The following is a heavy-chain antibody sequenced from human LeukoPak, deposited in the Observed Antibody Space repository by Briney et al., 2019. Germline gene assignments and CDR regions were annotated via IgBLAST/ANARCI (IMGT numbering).Heavy chain of an antibody. V-gene: IGHV4-59*01. CDR1: GGAISRYY. D-gene: IGHD6-13*01. CDR3: ARAGYSSSWNYYFDY. CDR2: IYYSGST. Sequence: SSETLSLTCSVSGGAISRYYWSWIRQPPGKGLEWIGYIYYSGSTNYNPSLKSRVTISVDTSKNQFSLKLSSVTAADTAVYYCARAGYSSSWNYYFDYWGQGTLVTVSS. J-gene: IGHJ4*02.